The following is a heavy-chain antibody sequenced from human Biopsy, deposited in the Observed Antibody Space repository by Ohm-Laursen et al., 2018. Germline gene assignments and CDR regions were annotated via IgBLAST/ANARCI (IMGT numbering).Heavy chain of an antibody. V-gene: IGHV3-11*01. Sequence: SLRLSCSAAGFTFSGYYINWIRQAPGKGLEWVSFITNTGRTVYADSVKGRFTISRDNADNSLHLQMKSLRAEDTAVYYCARELGNGMDVWGQGTPVTVSS. CDR3: ARELGNGMDV. CDR1: GFTFSGYY. CDR2: ITNTGRTV. J-gene: IGHJ6*02.